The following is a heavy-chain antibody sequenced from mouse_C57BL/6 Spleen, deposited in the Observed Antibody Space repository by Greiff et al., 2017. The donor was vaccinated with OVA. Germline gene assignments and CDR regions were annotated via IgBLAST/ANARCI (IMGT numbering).Heavy chain of an antibody. CDR3: TTRSDGAAY. CDR1: GFNIKDDY. CDR2: IDPENGDT. V-gene: IGHV14-4*01. Sequence: EVQLQESGAELVRPGASVKLSCTASGFNIKDDYMHWVKQRPEQGLEWIGWIDPENGDTEYASKFQGKATITADTSSNTAYLQLSSLTSEDTAVYYCTTRSDGAAYWGQGTLVTVSA. J-gene: IGHJ3*01. D-gene: IGHD2-3*01.